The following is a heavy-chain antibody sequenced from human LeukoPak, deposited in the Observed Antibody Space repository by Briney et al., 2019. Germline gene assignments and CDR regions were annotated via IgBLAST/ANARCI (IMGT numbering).Heavy chain of an antibody. CDR3: ARDRYCSSTSCYYEDY. V-gene: IGHV1-2*02. Sequence: GASVKVSCKASGYTFTGYYMHWVPQAPGQGLEWMGWINPNSGGTNYAQKFQGRVTMTRDTSISTAYMELSRLRSDDTAVYYCARDRYCSSTSCYYEDYWGQGTLVTVSS. CDR1: GYTFTGYY. D-gene: IGHD2-2*01. J-gene: IGHJ4*02. CDR2: INPNSGGT.